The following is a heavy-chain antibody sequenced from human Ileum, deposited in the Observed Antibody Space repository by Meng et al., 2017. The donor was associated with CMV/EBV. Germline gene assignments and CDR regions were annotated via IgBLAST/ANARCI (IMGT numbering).Heavy chain of an antibody. Sequence: GGSLRPSCAAFGFTFSSHAMHWVRQVPGKGLEWLTFISVDGNKKYYTDSVKGRFTITRDNPETILYLQMNSLRAEDTAAYYCSRDEYGSRQGTDMDVWGQGTTVTVSS. CDR1: GFTFSSHA. CDR2: ISVDGNKK. V-gene: IGHV3-30*03. J-gene: IGHJ6*02. D-gene: IGHD3-10*01. CDR3: SRDEYGSRQGTDMDV.